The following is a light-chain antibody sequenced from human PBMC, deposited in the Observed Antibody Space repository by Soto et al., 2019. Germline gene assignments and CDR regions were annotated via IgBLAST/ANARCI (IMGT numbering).Light chain of an antibody. CDR2: DAS. CDR1: QGISTW. CDR3: NQDNTHSYT. Sequence: DIQMTQSPSTLSASVGDRVTITGRASQGISTWLAWYQQKPGKAPKLLIFDASSLGSGVPSRFSGSGSGTEFTLTISGLQPDDFATYPCNQDNTHSYTFGQGTRLEI. V-gene: IGKV1-5*01. J-gene: IGKJ2*01.